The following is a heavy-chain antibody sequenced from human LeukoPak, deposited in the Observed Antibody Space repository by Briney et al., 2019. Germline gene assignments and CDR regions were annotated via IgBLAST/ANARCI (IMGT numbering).Heavy chain of an antibody. J-gene: IGHJ6*02. D-gene: IGHD6-13*01. CDR3: ARAWVSGSWSHYYYGMDV. V-gene: IGHV4-39*07. Sequence: SETLSLTCTVSGGSISSSSYYWGWIRQPPGKGLKWIGSIYYSGSTYYNPSLKSRVTISVDTSKNQFSLKLSSVTAADTAVYYCARAWVSGSWSHYYYGMDVWGQGTTVTVSS. CDR2: IYYSGST. CDR1: GGSISSSSYY.